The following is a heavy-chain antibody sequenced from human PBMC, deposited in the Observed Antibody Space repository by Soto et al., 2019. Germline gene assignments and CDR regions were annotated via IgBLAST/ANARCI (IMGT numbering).Heavy chain of an antibody. Sequence: PGGSLRLSCAASGFTFSSYAMHWVRQAPGKGLEWVAVISYDGSNKYYADSVKGRFTISRDNSKNTLYLQMNSLRAEDTAVYYCARDPGYSSSWYDNWGQGTLVTVSS. CDR3: ARDPGYSSSWYDN. V-gene: IGHV3-30-3*01. J-gene: IGHJ5*02. CDR1: GFTFSSYA. CDR2: ISYDGSNK. D-gene: IGHD6-13*01.